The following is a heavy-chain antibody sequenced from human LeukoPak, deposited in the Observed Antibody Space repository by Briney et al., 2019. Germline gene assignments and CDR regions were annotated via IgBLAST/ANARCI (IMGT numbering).Heavy chain of an antibody. CDR3: ARDVVEEYQLLSWFDP. V-gene: IGHV1-69*04. CDR1: GGTFSSYA. D-gene: IGHD2-2*01. CDR2: IIPILGIA. J-gene: IGHJ5*02. Sequence: SVKVSCKASGGTFSSYAISWVRQAPGQGLEWMGRIIPILGIANYAQKFQGRITITADKSTSTAYMELSSLRSEDTAVYYCARDVVEEYQLLSWFDPWGQGTLVTVSS.